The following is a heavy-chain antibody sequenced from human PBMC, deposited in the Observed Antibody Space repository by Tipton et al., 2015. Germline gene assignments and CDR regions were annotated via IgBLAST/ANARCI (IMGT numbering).Heavy chain of an antibody. V-gene: IGHV1-18*01. D-gene: IGHD6-19*01. J-gene: IGHJ4*02. CDR1: GYTFTAYG. CDR3: AREGGSGWGPFDY. Sequence: QSGPEVKKPGASVKVSCKASGYTFTAYGIIWVRQAPGQGLEWMGWISAYNGKTKYAQKFQGRVTLTTDTSTTTAYMELRSLRSDDTAVYYCAREGGSGWGPFDYWGQGTLLLVSS. CDR2: ISAYNGKT.